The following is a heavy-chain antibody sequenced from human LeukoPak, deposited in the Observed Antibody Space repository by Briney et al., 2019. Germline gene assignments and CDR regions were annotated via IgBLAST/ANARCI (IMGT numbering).Heavy chain of an antibody. Sequence: ASVKVSCKASGGTFSSYAISWVRQAPGQGLEWMGGIIPIFGTANYAQKFQGRVTITADESTSTAYMELSSLRSEDTAVYYCARGDCSGGSCYSHYYYYYYMDVWGKGTTVTVSS. CDR2: IIPIFGTA. V-gene: IGHV1-69*01. J-gene: IGHJ6*03. CDR1: GGTFSSYA. D-gene: IGHD2-15*01. CDR3: ARGDCSGGSCYSHYYYYYYMDV.